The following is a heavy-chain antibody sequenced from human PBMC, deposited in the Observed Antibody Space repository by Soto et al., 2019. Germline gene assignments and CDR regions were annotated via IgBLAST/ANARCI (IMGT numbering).Heavy chain of an antibody. CDR2: INTANSDT. CDR1: RYTFTSYA. V-gene: IGHV1-3*04. Sequence: QVQLVQSGAEVKQPGASVKVSCKASRYTFTSYAMHWVRQVPGQRLEWMGWINTANSDTKYSQKFQGRVTITRDTSASTAYMELSSLRSEDTAVYYCGSRPGIAVAGLDYWGQGTLVTVSS. CDR3: GSRPGIAVAGLDY. J-gene: IGHJ4*02. D-gene: IGHD6-19*01.